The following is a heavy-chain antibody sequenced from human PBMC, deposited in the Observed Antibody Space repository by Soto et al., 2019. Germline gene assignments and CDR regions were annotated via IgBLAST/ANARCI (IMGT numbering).Heavy chain of an antibody. Sequence: QVQLMVSGGNLVKPGGSLRLTCAASGFTFDDYYMTWVRQAPGKGLECVAYKSGRGGHEHYADFVKGRFTVSRDSAKSSVYLELNGLKADDTGIYYCAREMTTGFSSGWYSDLWGQGSLVTVSS. J-gene: IGHJ4*02. CDR3: AREMTTGFSSGWYSDL. CDR2: KSGRGGHE. CDR1: GFTFDDYY. D-gene: IGHD6-19*01. V-gene: IGHV3-11*01.